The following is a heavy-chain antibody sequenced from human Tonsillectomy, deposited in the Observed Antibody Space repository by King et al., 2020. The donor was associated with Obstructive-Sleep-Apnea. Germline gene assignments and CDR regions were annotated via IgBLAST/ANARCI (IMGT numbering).Heavy chain of an antibody. CDR2: MYYSGNT. D-gene: IGHD5-12*01. J-gene: IGHJ4*02. CDR1: GGSISNYY. CDR3: ARHRGVEDYGGYGDYFDY. V-gene: IGHV4-59*08. Sequence: QLQESGPGLVKPSETLSLTCTVSGGSISNYYWSWIRQPPGKGLEWIGYMYYSGNTNFNPSLKSRVTISADTSKIQFSRRLSSVTAADTAVYDCARHRGVEDYGGYGDYFDYWGQGTLVTVSS.